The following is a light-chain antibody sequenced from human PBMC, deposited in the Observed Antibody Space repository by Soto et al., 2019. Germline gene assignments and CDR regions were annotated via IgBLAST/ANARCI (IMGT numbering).Light chain of an antibody. CDR1: SSDVGAYDF. J-gene: IGLJ1*01. V-gene: IGLV2-14*03. Sequence: QSALTQPASVSGSPGQSITISCTGTSSDVGAYDFVSWYQQHPDKAPKLMLYDVSNRPSGVSHRFSGSKSVNTATLTISGLQAEDEADYYCTSYTTSSTRVFGTGTKLTVL. CDR3: TSYTTSSTRV. CDR2: DVS.